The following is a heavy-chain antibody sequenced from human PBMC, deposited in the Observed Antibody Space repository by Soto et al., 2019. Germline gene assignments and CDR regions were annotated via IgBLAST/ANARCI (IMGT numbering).Heavy chain of an antibody. J-gene: IGHJ5*02. CDR2: ISGSGGST. Sequence: GGNLRLSCAVSRLTLSLYAMSWVREAPGKGMEWVSAISGSGGSTYYADSVKGRFTISRDNSKNTLYLQMNSLRAEDTAVYYCAKSRSSSWYSNWFDAWGQGT. V-gene: IGHV3-23*01. CDR3: AKSRSSSWYSNWFDA. D-gene: IGHD6-13*01. CDR1: RLTLSLYA.